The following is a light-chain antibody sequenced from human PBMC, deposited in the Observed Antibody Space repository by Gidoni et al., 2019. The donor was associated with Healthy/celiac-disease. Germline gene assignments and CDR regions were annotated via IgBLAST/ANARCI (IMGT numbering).Light chain of an antibody. CDR3: QQTYSTPPIT. CDR2: AAS. Sequence: DIQRTQSPSSLAASVGDRVTIPCRASQSISSYLNWYQQKPGKAPKLLISAASSLQSGVPSRFSGSGSGTDFTLTISSLQPEDFATYYCQQTYSTPPITFGQGTRLEIK. J-gene: IGKJ5*01. V-gene: IGKV1-39*01. CDR1: QSISSY.